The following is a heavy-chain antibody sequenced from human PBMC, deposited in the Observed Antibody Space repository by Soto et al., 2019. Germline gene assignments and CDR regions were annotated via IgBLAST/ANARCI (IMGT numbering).Heavy chain of an antibody. CDR3: ARRKERSGPYYLDL. D-gene: IGHD6-25*01. CDR2: MNPNNGNA. V-gene: IGHV1-8*01. Sequence: GASVKVSCKASGFTFITYDFSWVRQAAGQGLEWMGWMNPNNGNAGFAQKFRGRINMTRNTSISTAYLELSSLRSDDSAVYFYARRKERSGPYYLDLWGQGTQVTV. CDR1: GFTFITYD. J-gene: IGHJ4*02.